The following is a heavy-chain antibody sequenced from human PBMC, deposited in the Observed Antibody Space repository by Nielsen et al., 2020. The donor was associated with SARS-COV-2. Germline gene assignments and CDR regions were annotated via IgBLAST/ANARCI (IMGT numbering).Heavy chain of an antibody. Sequence: GGPLRLSCVVSGFTFRGYWMTWVRQAPGKGLEWVRNITLDGSEKYYVDSEKGRFTISTDNARNTLYLQMNGLRFEDTAVYYCARVGSYGDPEYLDYWGQGALVTVSS. CDR1: GFTFRGYW. D-gene: IGHD4/OR15-4a*01. V-gene: IGHV3-7*01. J-gene: IGHJ4*02. CDR2: ITLDGSEK. CDR3: ARVGSYGDPEYLDY.